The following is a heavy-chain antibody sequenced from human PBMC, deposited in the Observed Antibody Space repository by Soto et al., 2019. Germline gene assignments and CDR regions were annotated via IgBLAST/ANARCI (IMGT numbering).Heavy chain of an antibody. CDR1: GGSIGSGDYY. CDR2: SYYTGNT. D-gene: IGHD1-26*01. J-gene: IGHJ4*02. V-gene: IGHV4-30-4*01. CDR3: ARDSRRRADSGTRPLYYFDY. Sequence: QVQLKESGPGLVKPSQTLSLTCSVSGGSIGSGDYYWSWVRQSPGKGLAWIGYSYYTGNTYYNPSLWSRVTFSVDTSQNQLPLRLSDVTVADTAVYYCARDSRRRADSGTRPLYYFDYWGQGTLVTVSS.